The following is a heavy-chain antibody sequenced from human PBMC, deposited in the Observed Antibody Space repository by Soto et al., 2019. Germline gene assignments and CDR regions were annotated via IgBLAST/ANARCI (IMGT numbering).Heavy chain of an antibody. CDR3: ARVVGALGHWFDP. CDR2: IYYSGST. Sequence: SETLSLTCTVSGGSISSGGYYWSWIRQHPGKGLEWIGYIYYSGSTYYNPSLKSRVTISVDTSKNQFSLKLSSVTAADTAVYYCARVVGALGHWFDPWGQGTLVTVSS. D-gene: IGHD1-26*01. J-gene: IGHJ5*02. CDR1: GGSISSGGYY. V-gene: IGHV4-31*03.